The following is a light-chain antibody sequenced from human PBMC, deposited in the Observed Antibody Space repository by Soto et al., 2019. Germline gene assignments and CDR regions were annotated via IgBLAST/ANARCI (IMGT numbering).Light chain of an antibody. V-gene: IGLV2-23*02. J-gene: IGLJ2*01. CDR3: CAYAGSSTFVI. CDR2: EVT. CDR1: SSDVGSYNL. Sequence: QSALTQPASVSGSPGQSITISCTGTSSDVGSYNLVSWYQQHPGKVPKLMIYEVTKRPSGVSNRFSGSKSGNTASLTISGLQAEDEGDYYCCAYAGSSTFVIFGGGTKLTVL.